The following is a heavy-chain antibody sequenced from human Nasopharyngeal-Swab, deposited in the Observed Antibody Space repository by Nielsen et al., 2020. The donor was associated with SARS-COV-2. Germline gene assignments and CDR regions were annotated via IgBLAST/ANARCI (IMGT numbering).Heavy chain of an antibody. Sequence: SETLSLTCSVSGASISNRTYYWGWIRQSPEKGLQWIGTVFYTGTYYNHSLQSRVTISVDTSKNQFSLKLTSVTAADTAVYYCVRDESGDYLGLPFDSWGPGTLVTVSS. V-gene: IGHV4-39*07. CDR2: VFYTGT. J-gene: IGHJ4*02. CDR3: VRDESGDYLGLPFDS. D-gene: IGHD4-17*01. CDR1: GASISNRTYY.